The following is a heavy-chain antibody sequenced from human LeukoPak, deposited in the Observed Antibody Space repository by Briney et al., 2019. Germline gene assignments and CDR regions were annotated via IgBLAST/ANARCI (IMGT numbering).Heavy chain of an antibody. CDR1: GYSFTSYW. V-gene: IGHV5-51*01. CDR2: IYPGDSDT. J-gene: IGHJ4*02. Sequence: GESLKISCKGSGYSFTSYWIGWVRQMPRKGLEWMGIIYPGDSDTRYSPSFEGQVTISADKSISTAYLQLSRLEASDTAIYYCARGYSSSWAFDYWGQGTLVTVSS. CDR3: ARGYSSSWAFDY. D-gene: IGHD6-13*01.